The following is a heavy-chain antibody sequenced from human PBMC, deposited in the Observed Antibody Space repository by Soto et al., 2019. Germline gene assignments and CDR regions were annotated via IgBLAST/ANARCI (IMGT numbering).Heavy chain of an antibody. CDR1: GGTFNTYT. CDR2: IIPFLGIS. J-gene: IGHJ4*02. D-gene: IGHD6-6*01. V-gene: IGHV1-69*08. CDR3: ATEDRSSSLDD. Sequence: QVQLVQSGAELKVAGSSVRVSCTASGGTFNTYTFSWVRQAPGQGLEWMGMIIPFLGISNYAQQFQGRIMIAANRSTSTTYLDLTGLTSEDTALYYCATEDRSSSLDDWGQGSLVTVSS.